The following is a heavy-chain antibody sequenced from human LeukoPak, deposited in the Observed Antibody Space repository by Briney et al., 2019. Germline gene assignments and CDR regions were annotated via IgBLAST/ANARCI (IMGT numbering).Heavy chain of an antibody. CDR1: GYTFTGYY. CDR3: ARDLAVRRGIAAAGSGKGYYYYYMNV. CDR2: INPNSGGT. D-gene: IGHD6-13*01. J-gene: IGHJ6*03. Sequence: ASVKVSCKASGYTFTGYYMHWVRQAPGQGLEWMGWINPNSGGTNYAQKFQGRVTMTRDTSISTAYMELSRLRSDDTAVYYCARDLAVRRGIAAAGSGKGYYYYYMNVWGKGTTVTVSS. V-gene: IGHV1-2*02.